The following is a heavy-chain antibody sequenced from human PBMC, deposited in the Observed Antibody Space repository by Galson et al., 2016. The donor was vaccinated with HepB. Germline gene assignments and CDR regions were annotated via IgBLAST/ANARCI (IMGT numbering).Heavy chain of an antibody. V-gene: IGHV3-48*02. J-gene: IGHJ6*02. CDR3: VRDGEWFPGMGDV. CDR2: ISTSGTTI. CDR1: GFAFSNYN. Sequence: SLRLSCEASGFAFSNYNMNWVRQAPGKGLEWLSYISTSGTTIYYADSVKGRFTISRDNARTSLYLQMNSLRDEDTAVYYCVRDGEWFPGMGDVWGQGTTVTVSS. D-gene: IGHD3-3*01.